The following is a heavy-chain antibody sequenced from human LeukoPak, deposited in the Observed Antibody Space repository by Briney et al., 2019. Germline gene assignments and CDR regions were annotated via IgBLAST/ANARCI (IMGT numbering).Heavy chain of an antibody. CDR1: AFTFSSYS. J-gene: IGHJ4*02. V-gene: IGHV3-21*01. CDR3: AKDRFGSTVVREFDY. Sequence: GGSLRLSCAASAFTFSSYSMNWVRQAPGKGLEWVSSISSSSSYIYYADSVKGRFTISRDNAKNSLYLQMNSLRAEDTAVYYCAKDRFGSTVVREFDYWGQGTLVTVSS. CDR2: ISSSSSYI. D-gene: IGHD4-23*01.